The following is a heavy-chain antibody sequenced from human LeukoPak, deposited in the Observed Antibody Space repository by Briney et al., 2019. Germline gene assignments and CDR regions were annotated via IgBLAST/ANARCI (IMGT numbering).Heavy chain of an antibody. CDR3: ARFIAVAGFDY. CDR2: IYHSGST. D-gene: IGHD6-19*01. Sequence: SENLSLTCAVSGYSISSGYYWGWIRQPPGKGLEWIGSIYHSGSTYYNPSLKSRVTISVDTSKNQFSLKLSSVTAADTAVYYCARFIAVAGFDYWGQGTLVTVSS. V-gene: IGHV4-38-2*01. J-gene: IGHJ4*02. CDR1: GYSISSGYY.